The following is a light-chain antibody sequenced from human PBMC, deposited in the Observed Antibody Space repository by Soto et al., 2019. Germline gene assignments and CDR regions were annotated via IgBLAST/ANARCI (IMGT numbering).Light chain of an antibody. CDR1: QSVSSSY. CDR2: RTS. V-gene: IGKV3-20*01. Sequence: EIVFTQSPCTLSLSPGERATLSCRASQSVSSSYLAWYQQKPGQAPRLLMFRTSSRATGFPARFSGSGSGTEFNLTISSLQSEDFAVYYCQQYGSSGTFGQGTKVDIK. J-gene: IGKJ1*01. CDR3: QQYGSSGT.